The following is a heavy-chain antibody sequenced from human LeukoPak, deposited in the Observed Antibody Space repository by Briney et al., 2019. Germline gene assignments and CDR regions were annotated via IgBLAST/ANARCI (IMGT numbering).Heavy chain of an antibody. Sequence: GGSLRLSCAASGFTFSSYGMHWVRQAPGKGLEWVAAIWYDGSNKYYADSVKGRFTISRDNSKNTLYLQMNSLRAEDTAVYYCARDPTATVTTEFDYWGQGTLVTVSS. CDR2: IWYDGSNK. CDR3: ARDPTATVTTEFDY. CDR1: GFTFSSYG. V-gene: IGHV3-33*01. J-gene: IGHJ4*02. D-gene: IGHD4-17*01.